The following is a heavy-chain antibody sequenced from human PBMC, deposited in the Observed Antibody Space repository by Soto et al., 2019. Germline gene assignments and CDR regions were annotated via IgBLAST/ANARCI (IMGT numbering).Heavy chain of an antibody. D-gene: IGHD3-16*01. V-gene: IGHV3-7*05. CDR3: ASGGHVDY. CDR1: GFTFSSYW. CDR2: IKYDGSEK. Sequence: EVQLVESGGGLVQPGGSLRLSCAASGFTFSSYWMTWVRQAPGKGLEWVANIKYDGSEKHYVDSVKGRFTISRDNAKNSLYLQMNGLSAVDRGVYYCASGGHVDYCGQGTQVTVSP. J-gene: IGHJ4*02.